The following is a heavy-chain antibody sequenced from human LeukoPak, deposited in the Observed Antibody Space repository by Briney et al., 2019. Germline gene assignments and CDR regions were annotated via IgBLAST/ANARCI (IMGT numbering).Heavy chain of an antibody. V-gene: IGHV1-46*01. CDR2: INPSGGST. D-gene: IGHD3-10*01. CDR1: GYTFTSYY. J-gene: IGHJ4*02. CDR3: ARDLEATYYYGSGSLDY. Sequence: GASVKVSCKASGYTFTSYYMHWVRQAPGQGLEWMGIINPSGGSTSYAQKFQGRATMTRDTSTSTVYMELSSLRSEDTAVYYCARDLEATYYYGSGSLDYWGQGTLVTVSS.